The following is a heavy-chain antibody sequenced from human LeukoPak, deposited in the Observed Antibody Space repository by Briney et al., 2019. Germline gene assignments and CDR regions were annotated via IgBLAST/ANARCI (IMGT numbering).Heavy chain of an antibody. CDR1: GFTFSCYA. Sequence: GGSLRLSCAASGFTFSCYAMSWVRQAPGKGLEWVSAISGSGGSTYYADSVKGRFTISRDNSKNTLYLQMNSLRAEDTAVYYCAKDVSGGMATILDYWGQGTLVTVSS. V-gene: IGHV3-23*01. J-gene: IGHJ4*02. CDR2: ISGSGGST. D-gene: IGHD5-24*01. CDR3: AKDVSGGMATILDY.